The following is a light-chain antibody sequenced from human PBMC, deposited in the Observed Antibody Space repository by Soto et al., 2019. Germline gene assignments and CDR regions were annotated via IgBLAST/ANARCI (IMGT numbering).Light chain of an antibody. CDR2: GAS. Sequence: EIVLTQSPGNLSLSPGERATLSCRASQSISTTYLAWYQQKPGQAPRLLIYGASSRATGIPDRFSGSGSGTDFTLTVSRLEPEDFAVYYCQVLGGSSLYTFGQGTKLEIK. J-gene: IGKJ2*01. CDR3: QVLGGSSLYT. CDR1: QSISTTY. V-gene: IGKV3-20*01.